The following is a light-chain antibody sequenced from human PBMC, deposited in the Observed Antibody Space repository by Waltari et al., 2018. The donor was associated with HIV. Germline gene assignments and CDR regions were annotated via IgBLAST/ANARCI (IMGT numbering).Light chain of an antibody. J-gene: IGLJ3*02. Sequence: QSALTQPASVPGSHGQSITISCTGISSDAGVSWYQQLPGKAPKLMLYDVLKRAAGVPYRFSGSKSGNTASLTISGLQAEDEGDYYCTSPWVFGGGTKVTVL. V-gene: IGLV2-14*03. CDR2: DVL. CDR3: TSPWV. CDR1: SSDAG.